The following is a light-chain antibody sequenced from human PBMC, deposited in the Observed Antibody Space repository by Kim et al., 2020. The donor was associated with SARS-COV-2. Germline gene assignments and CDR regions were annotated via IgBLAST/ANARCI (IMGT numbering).Light chain of an antibody. Sequence: SSELTQDPAVSVALGQTVRITCQGDSLRSYYTTWDQQKPGQAPIVVVYGKNNRPSGIPDRFSGSSSGNTASLTITGTQAGDEADYYCNSRDNNDYVLFGGGTKVTVL. CDR3: NSRDNNDYVL. CDR1: SLRSYY. CDR2: GKN. V-gene: IGLV3-19*01. J-gene: IGLJ2*01.